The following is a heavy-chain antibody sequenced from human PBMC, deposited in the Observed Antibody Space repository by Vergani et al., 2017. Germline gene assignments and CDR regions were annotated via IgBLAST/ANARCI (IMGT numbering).Heavy chain of an antibody. CDR3: AKSLIPAAMHYYYFYMDV. Sequence: EVQLVESGGGLVQPGGSLRLSCAASGFTFSSYAMSWVRQAPGKGLEWVSAISTSGDSTYYADSVKGRFTISRDNSKNTLYLQMNSLRAEDTAVYYCAKSLIPAAMHYYYFYMDVWGKGTTVTVSS. J-gene: IGHJ6*03. D-gene: IGHD2-2*01. V-gene: IGHV3-23*04. CDR2: ISTSGDST. CDR1: GFTFSSYA.